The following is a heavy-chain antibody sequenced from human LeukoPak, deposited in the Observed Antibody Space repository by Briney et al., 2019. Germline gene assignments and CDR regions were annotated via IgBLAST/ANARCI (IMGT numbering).Heavy chain of an antibody. V-gene: IGHV4-4*07. J-gene: IGHJ4*02. CDR3: ARGGKATVVTM. D-gene: IGHD4-23*01. CDR1: GGSINSYY. Sequence: PSETLSLTCTVSGGSINSYYWTWIRQSAGKGLEWIGRMYSSGSTNYNPSLKSRVSMSVDTSKNQFSVKLTSVTAADTAVYYCARGGKATVVTMWGQGILVTVSS. CDR2: MYSSGST.